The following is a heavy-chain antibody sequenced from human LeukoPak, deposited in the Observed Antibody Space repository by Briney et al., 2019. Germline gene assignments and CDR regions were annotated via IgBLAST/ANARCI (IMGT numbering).Heavy chain of an antibody. CDR2: IYYSGST. D-gene: IGHD3-10*01. J-gene: IGHJ5*02. CDR1: GGSISSYY. Sequence: KPSETLSLTCTVSGGSISSYYWSWIRQPPGKGLEWIGYIYYSGSTNYNPSLKSRVTILVDTSKNQFSLKLSSVTAADTAVYYCARYYGSGFLKWFDPWGQGTLVTVSS. CDR3: ARYYGSGFLKWFDP. V-gene: IGHV4-59*01.